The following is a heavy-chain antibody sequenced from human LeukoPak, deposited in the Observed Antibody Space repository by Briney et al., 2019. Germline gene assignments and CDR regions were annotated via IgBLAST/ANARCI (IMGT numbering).Heavy chain of an antibody. J-gene: IGHJ4*02. CDR3: ASFHYYGSGAYYLSY. CDR1: GFTLSSYA. V-gene: IGHV3-23*01. D-gene: IGHD3-10*01. CDR2: IGDSGATT. Sequence: GGSLRLSCAASGFTLSSYAMTWVRQAPGKGLEWVSDIGDSGATTYYADSVKGRFTISRDNSKNTLYLQMSSLRAEDTAVYFCASFHYYGSGAYYLSYWGQGTLVTVS.